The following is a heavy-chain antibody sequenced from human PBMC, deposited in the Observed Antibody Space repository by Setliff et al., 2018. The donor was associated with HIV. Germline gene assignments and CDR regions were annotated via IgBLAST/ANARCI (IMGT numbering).Heavy chain of an antibody. D-gene: IGHD3-16*01. Sequence: PGGSLRLSCEASGFSVTDTYMGWVRQTPGKGLEWVTVMYKGGKTYYADFVKGRFTIARDDSKNSLYLQMNSLGVEDTAIYFCVRGKRYAYTSGGLDVWGQGTTVTVSS. J-gene: IGHJ6*02. V-gene: IGHV3-66*01. CDR2: MYKGGKT. CDR3: VRGKRYAYTSGGLDV. CDR1: GFSVTDTY.